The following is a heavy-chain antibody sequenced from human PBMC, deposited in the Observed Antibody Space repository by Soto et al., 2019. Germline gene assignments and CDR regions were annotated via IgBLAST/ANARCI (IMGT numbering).Heavy chain of an antibody. Sequence: QVQLVQSGAEVKKPGSSVKVSCKASGGTFSRYAISWVRQAPGQGLEWMGGIIPIFGRANYAQKFQGRVTXXXXXXXXXXXXXXXXXXXXXXXXXXXAXXXXXXXXYYYGMDVWGQGTTVTVSS. CDR2: IIPIFGRA. CDR1: GGTFSRYA. V-gene: IGHV1-69*05. J-gene: IGHJ6*02. CDR3: AXXXXXXXXYYYGMDV.